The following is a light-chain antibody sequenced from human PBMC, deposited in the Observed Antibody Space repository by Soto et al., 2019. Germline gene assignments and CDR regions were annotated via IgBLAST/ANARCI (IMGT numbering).Light chain of an antibody. CDR2: AAS. V-gene: IGKV3-20*01. CDR1: QSVSSSY. CDR3: QQYGSSPLT. J-gene: IGKJ4*01. Sequence: EIVLTQSPGTLSLSPGERATLSCRASQSVSSSYLARYQQKPGQAPRLFIYAASIRATGIPDRFSGSGSETEFTLTISRLEPEDFAVYYCQQYGSSPLTFGGGTKVDIK.